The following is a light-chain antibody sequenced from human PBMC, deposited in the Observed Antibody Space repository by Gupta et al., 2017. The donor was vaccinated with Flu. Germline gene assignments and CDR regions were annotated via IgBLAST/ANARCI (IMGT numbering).Light chain of an antibody. CDR3: SSYTSISLVI. CDR1: SSDVGGYNY. Sequence: TSSDVGGYNYVAWYQQHPGKAPKLMIYDVSNRPSGVSNRFSGSKSGNTASLTISGLQAEDEADYYCSSYTSISLVIFGGGTKLTVL. CDR2: DVS. J-gene: IGLJ2*01. V-gene: IGLV2-14*03.